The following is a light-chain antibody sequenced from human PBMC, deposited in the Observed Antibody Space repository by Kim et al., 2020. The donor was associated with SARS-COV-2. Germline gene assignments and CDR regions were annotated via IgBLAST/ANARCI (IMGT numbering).Light chain of an antibody. Sequence: DIQMTQSPSTLSASVGDRVTITCRASQSISSSLAWYQQRPGKAPNLLIYDASTLESGDPSRFSGSGSGTEFTLTISSLQPDDFATYYCQQHKSHPITFGPGRRREIK. J-gene: IGKJ5*01. V-gene: IGKV1-5*01. CDR1: QSISSS. CDR2: DAS. CDR3: QQHKSHPIT.